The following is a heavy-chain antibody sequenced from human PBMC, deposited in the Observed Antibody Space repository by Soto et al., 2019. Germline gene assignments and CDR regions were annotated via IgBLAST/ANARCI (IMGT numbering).Heavy chain of an antibody. CDR3: ARDSVVVVAANIYYYYMDG. Sequence: PGGSLRLSCAASGFTFSSYSMNWVRQAPGKGLEWVSYISSSSSTIYYADSVKGRFTISRDNAKNSLYLQMNSLRAEDTAVYYCARDSVVVVAANIYYYYMDGWGKGTTVTAP. CDR2: ISSSSSTI. J-gene: IGHJ6*03. CDR1: GFTFSSYS. V-gene: IGHV3-48*01. D-gene: IGHD2-15*01.